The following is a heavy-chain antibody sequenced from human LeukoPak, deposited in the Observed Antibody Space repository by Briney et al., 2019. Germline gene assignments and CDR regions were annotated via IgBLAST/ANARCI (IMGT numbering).Heavy chain of an antibody. D-gene: IGHD4-17*01. Sequence: GGSLRLSCAASRFTFSNAWMSWVRQAPGKGLVWVSVINGDGSSTAYADSVKGRFTISRDNAKNTLYLQMNSLRAEDTAVYYCARTTVTICFDPWGQGTLVTVSS. CDR2: INGDGSST. J-gene: IGHJ5*02. V-gene: IGHV3-74*01. CDR3: ARTTVTICFDP. CDR1: RFTFSNAW.